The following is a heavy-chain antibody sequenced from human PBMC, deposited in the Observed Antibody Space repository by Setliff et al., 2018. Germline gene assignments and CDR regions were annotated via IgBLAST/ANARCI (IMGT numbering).Heavy chain of an antibody. D-gene: IGHD3-10*01. Sequence: SETLSLTCTVSGGSISSSSYYWGWIRQPPGKGLEWIGYIYYSGSTNYNPSLKSRVTISVDTSNNQFSLKLSSVTAAETAMYYCARSGDYGSGRLSPWGQGTLVTVSS. V-gene: IGHV4-61*05. CDR3: ARSGDYGSGRLSP. CDR1: GGSISSSSYY. J-gene: IGHJ5*02. CDR2: IYYSGST.